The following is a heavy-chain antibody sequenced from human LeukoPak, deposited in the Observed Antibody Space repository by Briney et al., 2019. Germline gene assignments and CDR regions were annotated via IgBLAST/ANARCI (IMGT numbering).Heavy chain of an antibody. Sequence: GGSLRLSCAASEFIVSINYMTWVRQAPGKGLEWVSLIYSRGDTKYADSVKGRFTISRDISKNAVCLQMNSLRAEDTAVYYCARDSYGDANFDSWGQGTLVTVSS. CDR3: ARDSYGDANFDS. D-gene: IGHD4-17*01. J-gene: IGHJ4*02. CDR2: IYSRGDT. CDR1: EFIVSINY. V-gene: IGHV3-53*01.